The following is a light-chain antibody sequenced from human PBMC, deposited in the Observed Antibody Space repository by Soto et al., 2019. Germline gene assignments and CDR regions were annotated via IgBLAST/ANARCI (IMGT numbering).Light chain of an antibody. J-gene: IGLJ2*01. V-gene: IGLV2-14*01. CDR3: SSYTTSSSLV. CDR2: DVN. Sequence: QSALTQPASVSGSPGQSITISCTGTSNDVGAYNYVSWYQQYSGKAPRLTIYDVNKRPSGVSNRFSGSKSGNTASLTISGLQAEDEADYYCSSYTTSSSLVFGGGTKVTVL. CDR1: SNDVGAYNY.